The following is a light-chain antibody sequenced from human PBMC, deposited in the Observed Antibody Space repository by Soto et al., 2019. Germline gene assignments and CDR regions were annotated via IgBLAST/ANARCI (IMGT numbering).Light chain of an antibody. CDR2: AAT. V-gene: IGKV1-39*01. CDR3: QQYDNLPIT. CDR1: QSISSY. Sequence: IQMTQSPSSLSASVGDRVTITCRASQSISSYLNWYQQKPGKAPKLLIYAATSLQSGVPSRFSGSGSGTDFTLTISSLQPEDFATYYCQQYDNLPITFGQGTRLE. J-gene: IGKJ5*01.